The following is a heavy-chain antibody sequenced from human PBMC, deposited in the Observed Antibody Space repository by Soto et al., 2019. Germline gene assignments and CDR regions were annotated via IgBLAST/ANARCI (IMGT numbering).Heavy chain of an antibody. CDR3: ARDGSKYNWNYLSPYYYYGMDV. Sequence: VGSLRLSCAASGFTFSSYAMHWVRQAPGKGLEWVAVISYDGSNKYYADSVKGRFTISRDNSKNTLYLQMNSLRAEDTAVYYRARDGSKYNWNYLSPYYYYGMDVWGQGTTVTVSS. CDR2: ISYDGSNK. V-gene: IGHV3-30-3*01. J-gene: IGHJ6*02. CDR1: GFTFSSYA. D-gene: IGHD1-7*01.